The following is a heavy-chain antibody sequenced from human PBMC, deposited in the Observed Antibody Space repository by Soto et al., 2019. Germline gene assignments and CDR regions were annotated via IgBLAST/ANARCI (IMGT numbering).Heavy chain of an antibody. Sequence: GGSLRLSCSASGFTFSIYAMHWVRQAPGKGLEYVSSISSNGGSTYYADSVKGRFTISRDNSKNTLYLQMSSLRAEDTAVYYCVKEGYYYDSSGYYYGWFDPWGQGTLVTVSS. CDR3: VKEGYYYDSSGYYYGWFDP. D-gene: IGHD3-22*01. CDR2: ISSNGGST. V-gene: IGHV3-64D*06. J-gene: IGHJ5*02. CDR1: GFTFSIYA.